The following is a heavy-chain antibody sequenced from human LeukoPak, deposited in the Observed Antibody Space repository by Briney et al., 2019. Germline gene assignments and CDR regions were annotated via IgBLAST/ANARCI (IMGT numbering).Heavy chain of an antibody. Sequence: GGSLRLSCAASGFSFSNYGMHWVRQAPGKGLEWVSTISGSDGSTYYADSVKGRLTISRDNSKNTLYLQMNSLRAEDTAVYYCANQDSTEYSYYFDFWGQGTLVTVSS. D-gene: IGHD2/OR15-2a*01. J-gene: IGHJ4*02. CDR1: GFSFSNYG. V-gene: IGHV3-NL1*01. CDR2: ISGSDGST. CDR3: ANQDSTEYSYYFDF.